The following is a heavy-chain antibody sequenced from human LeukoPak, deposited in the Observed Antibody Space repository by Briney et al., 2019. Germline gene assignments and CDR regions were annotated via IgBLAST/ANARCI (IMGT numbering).Heavy chain of an antibody. CDR1: VYTFTYYY. V-gene: IGHV1-2*02. CDR2: VNPNSGGT. J-gene: IGHJ4*02. CDR3: ARNVGPSGGPYYFDY. Sequence: ASVTVSLKSSVYTFTYYYIHWVQQAPGQGLEWMGWVNPNSGGTNNAQKFQGRVTMTRDTSIGTAYMELSRLTSDDTALYYCARNVGPSGGPYYFDYWGRGTLVTVSS. D-gene: IGHD1-26*01.